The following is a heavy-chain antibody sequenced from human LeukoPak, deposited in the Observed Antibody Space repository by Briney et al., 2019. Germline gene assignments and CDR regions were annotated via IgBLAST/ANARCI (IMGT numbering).Heavy chain of an antibody. Sequence: GGSLRLSCAASGFTFSSYGMHWVRQAPGKGLEWVAFIRNDGSYRYYADSVKGRFTISRDNAKNSLYLQMNSLRAEDTAVYYCARRRVAGTNWFDPWGQGTLVTVSS. J-gene: IGHJ5*02. D-gene: IGHD6-19*01. CDR2: IRNDGSYR. V-gene: IGHV3-30*02. CDR1: GFTFSSYG. CDR3: ARRRVAGTNWFDP.